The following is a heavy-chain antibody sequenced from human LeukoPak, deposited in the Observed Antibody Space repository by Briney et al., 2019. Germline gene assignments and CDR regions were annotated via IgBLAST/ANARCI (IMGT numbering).Heavy chain of an antibody. V-gene: IGHV3-66*01. Sequence: GGSLRLSCAASGFTVSTNYMSWVRQAPGKGLEWVSVIYSGGDTYYTDSVKGRFTISRDNSKNTVYLQMNSLRAEDTAVYYCARESTVVTPGVFDHWGQGTLVTVSS. CDR2: IYSGGDT. J-gene: IGHJ4*02. CDR1: GFTVSTNY. CDR3: ARESTVVTPGVFDH. D-gene: IGHD4-23*01.